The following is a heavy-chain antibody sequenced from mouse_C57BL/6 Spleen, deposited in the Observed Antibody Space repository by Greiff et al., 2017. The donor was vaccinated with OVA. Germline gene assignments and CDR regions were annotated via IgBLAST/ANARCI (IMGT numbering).Heavy chain of an antibody. CDR1: GFTFTDYY. CDR2: IRNKANGYTT. CDR3: ARYEWDAYFDY. Sequence: EVKLVESGGGLVQPGGSLSLSCAASGFTFTDYYMSWVRQPPGKALEWLGFIRNKANGYTTEYSASVKGRFTISRDNSQSILYLQMNALRAEDSATEYCARYEWDAYFDYWGQGTTLTVSS. V-gene: IGHV7-3*01. D-gene: IGHD4-1*01. J-gene: IGHJ2*01.